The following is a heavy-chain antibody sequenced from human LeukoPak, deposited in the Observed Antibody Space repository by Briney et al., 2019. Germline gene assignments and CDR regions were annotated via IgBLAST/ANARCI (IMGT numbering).Heavy chain of an antibody. V-gene: IGHV3-48*03. CDR1: GFTFSSYE. D-gene: IGHD3-3*01. Sequence: GGSLRLSCAASGFTFSSYEMNWVRQAPGKGLEWVSYISSSGSTIYYADSVKGRFTISRDNAKSSLYLQMNSLRAEDTAVYYCARDSHYDFWSGPSFDYWGQGTLVTVSS. CDR3: ARDSHYDFWSGPSFDY. CDR2: ISSSGSTI. J-gene: IGHJ4*02.